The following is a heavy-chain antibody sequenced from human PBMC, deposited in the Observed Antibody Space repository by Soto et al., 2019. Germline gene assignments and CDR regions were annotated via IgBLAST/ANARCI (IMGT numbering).Heavy chain of an antibody. CDR2: IYYTGST. Sequence: PSETLSLTCTVSGGSISSGGYYWSWIRQHPGKGLEWIGNIYYTGSTHYDPSLKSRITIPLDTSKNQISLKLSSVTAADTAVYYCASSPVTGIYYAMDVWGQGTTVTVSS. J-gene: IGHJ6*02. CDR1: GGSISSGGYY. CDR3: ASSPVTGIYYAMDV. D-gene: IGHD6-19*01. V-gene: IGHV4-31*03.